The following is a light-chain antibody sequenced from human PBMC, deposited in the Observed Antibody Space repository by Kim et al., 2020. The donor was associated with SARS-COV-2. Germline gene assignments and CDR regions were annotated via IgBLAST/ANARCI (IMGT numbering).Light chain of an antibody. CDR2: VNGDGSH. CDR3: QTWDTDIIV. V-gene: IGLV4-69*01. J-gene: IGLJ3*02. CDR1: SGHSTYA. Sequence: QLVLTQSPSASASLGASVKLTCTLSSGHSTYAIAWHQQQPEKGPRYLMKVNGDGSHSKGDGIPDRFSGSSSGAERYLTISSLQSEDEADYYCQTWDTDIIVFGGGTKVTVL.